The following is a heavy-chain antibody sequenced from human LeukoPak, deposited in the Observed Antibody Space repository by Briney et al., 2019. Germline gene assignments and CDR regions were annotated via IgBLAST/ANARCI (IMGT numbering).Heavy chain of an antibody. CDR2: IWYDGSNK. V-gene: IGHV3-33*06. Sequence: GGSLRLSCAASGFTFSSYGMHWVRQAPGKGLEWVAVIWYDGSNKYYADSVKGRFTISRDNSKSTLYLQMNSLRAEDTAVYYCAKDLGSGTYSGDYWGQGTLVTVSS. CDR1: GFTFSSYG. J-gene: IGHJ4*02. D-gene: IGHD3-10*02. CDR3: AKDLGSGTYSGDY.